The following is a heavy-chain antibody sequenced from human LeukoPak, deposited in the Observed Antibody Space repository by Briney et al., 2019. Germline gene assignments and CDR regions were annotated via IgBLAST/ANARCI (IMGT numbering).Heavy chain of an antibody. D-gene: IGHD3-22*01. J-gene: IGHJ3*01. CDR1: GGSISSSSYY. V-gene: IGHV4-39*07. CDR3: ARLTYFYDSSGYRSLGFDV. CDR2: IYYSGST. Sequence: SETLSLTCTVSGGSISSSSYYWGWIRQPPGKGLEWIGSIYYSGSTYYNPSLKSPISISVDTSKSQFSLRLSSLTAADTAVYYCARLTYFYDSSGYRSLGFDVWGQGTMVTVSS.